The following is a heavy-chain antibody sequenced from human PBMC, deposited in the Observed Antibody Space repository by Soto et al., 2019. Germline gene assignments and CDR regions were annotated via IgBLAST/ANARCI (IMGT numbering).Heavy chain of an antibody. D-gene: IGHD5-12*01. CDR3: VRDMGYTGYDLQY. V-gene: IGHV3-48*02. Sequence: EVELVESGGGLIQPGGSLRLSCAAAGFPFRTYAMNWVRQAPGKGLEWLSYINHTSGTIYYTDSVKGRFTISRDNAKNSLYLQMNGLRDEDTAIYYCVRDMGYTGYDLQYWGQGTLVTVSP. J-gene: IGHJ4*02. CDR2: INHTSGTI. CDR1: GFPFRTYA.